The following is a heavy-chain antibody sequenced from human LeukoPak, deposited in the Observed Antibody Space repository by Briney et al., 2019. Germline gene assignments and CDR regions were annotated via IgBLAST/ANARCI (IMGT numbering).Heavy chain of an antibody. V-gene: IGHV3-7*03. J-gene: IGHJ4*02. CDR1: GFTFSSYY. D-gene: IGHD2/OR15-2a*01. CDR2: IKQDGSEK. CDR3: ARARGIDY. Sequence: QPGGSLRLSCAASGFTFSSYYMSWVRQAPGKGLEWVANIKQDGSEKYYVDSVKGRFTISRDNAKNSLYLQMNSLRAEDTAVYYCARARGIDYWGQGTLVTVFS.